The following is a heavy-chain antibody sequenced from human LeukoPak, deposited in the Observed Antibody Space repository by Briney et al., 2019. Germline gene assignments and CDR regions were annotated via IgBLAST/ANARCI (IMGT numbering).Heavy chain of an antibody. Sequence: KTSETLSPTCTVSGGSISSYYWSWLRQSPGKGLEWIGYIYSTGSTNHNPFLKSRVNISLDTSKNQFSLNLTSVTAADTAFYYCARHGSRMSPFTIWGQGTVVTVSS. CDR2: IYSTGST. V-gene: IGHV4-59*08. J-gene: IGHJ3*02. D-gene: IGHD2-2*03. CDR1: GGSISSYY. CDR3: ARHGSRMSPFTI.